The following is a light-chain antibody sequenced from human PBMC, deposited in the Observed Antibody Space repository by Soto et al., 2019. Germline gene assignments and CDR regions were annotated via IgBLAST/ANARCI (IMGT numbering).Light chain of an antibody. CDR3: QQYNKWPIT. J-gene: IGKJ5*01. Sequence: MTQSPATQSVSPGERVTFSCRASQSLYTNLAWYQQKPGQAPRVLIYGASTRATGIPARFTGIGSGTEFTLTISSLQSEDFAVYYCQQYNKWPITFGQGTRLEIK. V-gene: IGKV3-15*01. CDR1: QSLYTN. CDR2: GAS.